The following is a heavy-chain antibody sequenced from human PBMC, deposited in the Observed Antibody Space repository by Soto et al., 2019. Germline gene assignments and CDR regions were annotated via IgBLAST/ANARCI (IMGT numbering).Heavy chain of an antibody. V-gene: IGHV3-30*18. D-gene: IGHD2-2*01. J-gene: IGHJ6*02. CDR2: ISYDGSNK. CDR3: AKDLVDSVVVPALTLMHV. CDR1: GFTFSSYG. Sequence: PGGSLRLACAASGFTFSSYGMHWVRQAPGKGLVWVAVISYDGSNKYYADSVKGRFTISRDNSKNTLYLQMNSLRAEDTAVYYCAKDLVDSVVVPALTLMHVWGQAIMVTGSS.